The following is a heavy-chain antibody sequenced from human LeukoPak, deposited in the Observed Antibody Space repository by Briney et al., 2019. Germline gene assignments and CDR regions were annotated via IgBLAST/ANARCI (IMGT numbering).Heavy chain of an antibody. Sequence: SETLSLTCTVSGGTITSGAFSWSWIRQPPGKGLEWIGYIFHSGNTYYNPSLKSRVTISIGRSKNQFSLRLSSVTAADTAVYYCARGCGSTSCSTGNLDYWGQGILVTVSS. CDR1: GGTITSGAFS. CDR3: ARGCGSTSCSTGNLDY. D-gene: IGHD2-2*01. J-gene: IGHJ4*02. V-gene: IGHV4-30-2*01. CDR2: IFHSGNT.